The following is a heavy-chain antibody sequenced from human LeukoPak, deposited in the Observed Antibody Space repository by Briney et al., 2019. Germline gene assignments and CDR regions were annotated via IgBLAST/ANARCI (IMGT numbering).Heavy chain of an antibody. Sequence: PGGSLRLSCAASGFTFSGSAMHWVRQVSGKGLECVGRIRSKANSYATAYAASVEGSFTISRDDSKNTAYLQMNSLKTEDTAVYYCARPRDGNWFDPWGQGTLVTVSS. CDR2: IRSKANSYAT. V-gene: IGHV3-73*01. CDR3: ARPRDGNWFDP. CDR1: GFTFSGSA. J-gene: IGHJ5*02. D-gene: IGHD5-24*01.